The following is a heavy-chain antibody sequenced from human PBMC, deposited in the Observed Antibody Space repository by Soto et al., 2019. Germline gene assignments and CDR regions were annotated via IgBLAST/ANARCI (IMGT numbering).Heavy chain of an antibody. V-gene: IGHV1-58*01. CDR3: AATYDILTGYSWGFDY. CDR2: IVVGSGNT. D-gene: IGHD3-9*01. Sequence: QMQLVQSGPEVKKPGTSVKVSCKASGFTFTSSAVQWVRQARGQRLEWIGWIVVGSGNTNYAQKFQERGTITRDLSTSTAYMELSSLRSEDTAVYYCAATYDILTGYSWGFDYWGQGTLVTVSS. CDR1: GFTFTSSA. J-gene: IGHJ4*02.